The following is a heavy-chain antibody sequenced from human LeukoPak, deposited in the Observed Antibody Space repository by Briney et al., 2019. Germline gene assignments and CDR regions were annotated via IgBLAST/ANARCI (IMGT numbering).Heavy chain of an antibody. J-gene: IGHJ6*03. D-gene: IGHD3-9*01. CDR1: GGSISSSSYY. CDR2: IYYSGST. V-gene: IGHV4-39*07. Sequence: SETLSLTCTVSGGSISSSSYYWGWIRQPPGKGLEWIGSIYYSGSTYYNPSLKSRVTISVDTSKNQFSLKLSSVTAADTAVYYCARTYYDILTGPSEDYYYYYMDVWGKGTTVTVSS. CDR3: ARTYYDILTGPSEDYYYYYMDV.